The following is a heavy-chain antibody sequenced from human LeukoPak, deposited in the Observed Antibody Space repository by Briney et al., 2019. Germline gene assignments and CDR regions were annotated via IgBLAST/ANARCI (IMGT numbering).Heavy chain of an antibody. CDR3: ARDDFWSGKDSYFDY. Sequence: SETLSLTCTVSGGSISSGGYYWSWIRQPPGKGLEWIGYIYHSGSTYYNPSLKSRVTISVDRSKNQFSLKLSSVTAADTAVYYCARDDFWSGKDSYFDYWGQGTLVTVSS. V-gene: IGHV4-30-2*01. CDR1: GGSISSGGYY. J-gene: IGHJ4*02. D-gene: IGHD3-3*01. CDR2: IYHSGST.